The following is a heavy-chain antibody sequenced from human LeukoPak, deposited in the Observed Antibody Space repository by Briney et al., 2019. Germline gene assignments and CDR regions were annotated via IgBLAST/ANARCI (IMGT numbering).Heavy chain of an antibody. CDR3: ARDAPGIAVGGDFDY. J-gene: IGHJ4*02. CDR1: GYTFTSYY. D-gene: IGHD6-19*01. V-gene: IGHV1-46*01. CDR2: INPSGGDT. Sequence: ASVTVSCKTSGYTFTSYYIHWVRQGPGQGFEWMGIINPSGGDTNYAQMFQGRVTMTRDTSTSIVFMELRSLRSEDTAIYYCARDAPGIAVGGDFDYWGQGTLVTVSS.